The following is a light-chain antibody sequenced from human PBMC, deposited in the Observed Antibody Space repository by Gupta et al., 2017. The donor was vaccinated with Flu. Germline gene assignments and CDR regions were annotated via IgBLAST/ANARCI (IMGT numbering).Light chain of an antibody. CDR1: SGHNTNI. V-gene: IGLV4-60*03. CDR2: LESNGTY. J-gene: IGLJ1*01. CDR3: ETWGSATYV. Sequence: QPVLTQSSSASASLGSSVRLTCTLRSGHNTNIIEWHQQQPGKAPRFLMQLESNGTYRRGSGVPDRFSCSSSGADRYLTISHLQAEAEAYYYCETWGSATYVFGTGTKVTVL.